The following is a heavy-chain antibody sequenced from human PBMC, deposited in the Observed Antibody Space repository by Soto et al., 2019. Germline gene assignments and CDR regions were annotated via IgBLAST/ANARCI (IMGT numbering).Heavy chain of an antibody. D-gene: IGHD6-13*01. CDR3: AKVSSSWYAGFFDL. CDR2: IWYDGSNK. J-gene: IGHJ4*02. V-gene: IGHV3-33*06. CDR1: GFTFSSYG. Sequence: GGSLRLSCAASGFTFSSYGMHWVRQAPGKGLEWVAVIWYDGSNKYYADSVKGRFTISRDNSMNTLYLQMNTLRAEDTAVYYCAKVSSSWYAGFFDLWGQGTLVTVSS.